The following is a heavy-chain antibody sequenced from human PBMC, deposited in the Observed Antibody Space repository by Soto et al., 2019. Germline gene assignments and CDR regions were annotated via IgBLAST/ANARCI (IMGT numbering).Heavy chain of an antibody. J-gene: IGHJ4*02. CDR2: INPKNGDT. V-gene: IGHV1-2*02. Sequence: SVKVSCKTSGYFFNDYHMHWVRKAPGQGLEWMGWINPKNGDTNYAQKFQDRVTMTRDTSISTVYIELSRLTSDDTAVYYCAREPGGSNSAAVLLEPWGQGTLLIVSS. CDR3: AREPGGSNSAAVLLEP. D-gene: IGHD1-1*01. CDR1: GYFFNDYH.